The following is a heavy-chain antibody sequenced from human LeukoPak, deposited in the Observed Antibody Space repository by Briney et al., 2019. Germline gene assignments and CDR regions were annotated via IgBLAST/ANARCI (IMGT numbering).Heavy chain of an antibody. D-gene: IGHD6-19*01. Sequence: PGGSLRLYCAASEFTFSSYWMTWVRQAPGKGLEWVANIKQDGSEKYYVDSVKGRFTISRDNARNSLYLQMNSLRAEDTAVYYCARSVAGGRRGFDYWGQGTLVTVSS. CDR1: EFTFSSYW. V-gene: IGHV3-7*01. CDR3: ARSVAGGRRGFDY. CDR2: IKQDGSEK. J-gene: IGHJ4*02.